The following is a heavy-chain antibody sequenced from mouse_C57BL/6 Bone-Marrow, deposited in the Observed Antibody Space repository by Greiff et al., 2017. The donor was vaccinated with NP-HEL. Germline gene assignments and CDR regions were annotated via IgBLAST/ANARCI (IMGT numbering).Heavy chain of an antibody. CDR2: IDPRSGNT. CDR1: GYTFTSYG. D-gene: IGHD2-1*01. V-gene: IGHV1-81*01. J-gene: IGHJ2*01. Sequence: VQLQESGAELARPGASVKLSCKASGYTFTSYGISWVKQRTGQGLEWIGEIDPRSGNTYYNEKFKGKATLTADKSSSTAYMELRSLTSEDSAVYFCARFGNPYYFDYWGQGTTLTVSS. CDR3: ARFGNPYYFDY.